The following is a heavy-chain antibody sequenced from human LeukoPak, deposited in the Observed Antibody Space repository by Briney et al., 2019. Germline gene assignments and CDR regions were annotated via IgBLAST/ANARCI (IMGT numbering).Heavy chain of an antibody. D-gene: IGHD6-6*01. Sequence: GASVKVSCKASGYTFTSYGISWVRQAPGQGLEWMGWISAYNGNTNYAQKFQGRVTMTRDTSTSTVYMELSSLRSDDTAVYYCVRTAARRFDYWGQGTLVTVSS. V-gene: IGHV1-18*01. CDR2: ISAYNGNT. CDR3: VRTAARRFDY. J-gene: IGHJ4*02. CDR1: GYTFTSYG.